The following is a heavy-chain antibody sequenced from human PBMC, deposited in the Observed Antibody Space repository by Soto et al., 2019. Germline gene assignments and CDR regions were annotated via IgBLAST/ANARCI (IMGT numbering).Heavy chain of an antibody. CDR1: GGSISSSNW. Sequence: SETLSLTCAVSGGSISSSNWWCWVRQPPGKEMEWIGEIYHSGSTNYNPSLKSRVTISVDKSKNQFSLKLSSVTAADTVVYYCARVWTTVTNWFYPWGQGTLVTVSS. CDR2: IYHSGST. V-gene: IGHV4-4*02. D-gene: IGHD4-17*01. J-gene: IGHJ5*02. CDR3: ARVWTTVTNWFYP.